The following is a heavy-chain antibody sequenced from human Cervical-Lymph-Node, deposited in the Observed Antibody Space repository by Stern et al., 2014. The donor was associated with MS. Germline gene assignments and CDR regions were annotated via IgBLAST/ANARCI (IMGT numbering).Heavy chain of an antibody. V-gene: IGHV3-9*01. CDR1: GFTFDNHA. CDR3: AGGYYYGTNYFGMDV. D-gene: IGHD3-22*01. Sequence: VQLVESGGGLVQPGRSLRLSCVASGFTFDNHAMFWVRQAPGKGLEWVSSISWNSGYNDYADSVKGRFTISRDTANNSLYLQMNSLRAEDTALYYCAGGYYYGTNYFGMDVWGQGTTVTVSS. CDR2: ISWNSGYN. J-gene: IGHJ6*02.